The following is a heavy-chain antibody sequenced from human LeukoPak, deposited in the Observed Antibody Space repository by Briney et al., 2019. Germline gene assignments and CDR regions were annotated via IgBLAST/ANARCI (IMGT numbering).Heavy chain of an antibody. CDR1: GFTYRSYA. CDR3: AKAVYNWNYVWFDP. V-gene: IGHV3-23*01. D-gene: IGHD1-7*01. CDR2: ISGSGGRT. Sequence: GGSLRLSCAASGFTYRSYAMNWVRQAPGKGLEWVSTISGSGGRTYYADSVKGRFTMSRDNSKNTLYLRMNSLRAEDTAVYYCAKAVYNWNYVWFDPWGQGTLVTVSS. J-gene: IGHJ5*02.